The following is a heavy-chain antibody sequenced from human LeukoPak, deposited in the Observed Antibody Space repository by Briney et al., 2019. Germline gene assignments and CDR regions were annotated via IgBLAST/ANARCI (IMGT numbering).Heavy chain of an antibody. CDR1: GFTFSSYA. Sequence: PGGSLRLSCAASGFTFSSYAMHWVRQAPGKGLEYVSAIGSNGGSTYYANSVKGRFTISRDNSKNTLYLQMGSLRAEDMAVYYCARAGEGYYDFWSGYYTGWPHFDYWGQGTLVTVSS. CDR3: ARAGEGYYDFWSGYYTGWPHFDY. V-gene: IGHV3-64*01. D-gene: IGHD3-3*01. J-gene: IGHJ4*02. CDR2: IGSNGGST.